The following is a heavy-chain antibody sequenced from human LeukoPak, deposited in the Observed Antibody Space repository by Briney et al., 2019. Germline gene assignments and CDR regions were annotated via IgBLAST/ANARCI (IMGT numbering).Heavy chain of an antibody. J-gene: IGHJ4*02. CDR1: GYTFTSYG. Sequence: ASVKVSCKASGYTFTSYGISWVRQAPGQGLEWMGWISAYNGNTNYAQKLQGRVTMTTDTSSSTAYMQLRSLRSDATAVYYCARMVATFWDYWGQGTLVTVSS. CDR2: ISAYNGNT. V-gene: IGHV1-18*01. D-gene: IGHD5-12*01. CDR3: ARMVATFWDY.